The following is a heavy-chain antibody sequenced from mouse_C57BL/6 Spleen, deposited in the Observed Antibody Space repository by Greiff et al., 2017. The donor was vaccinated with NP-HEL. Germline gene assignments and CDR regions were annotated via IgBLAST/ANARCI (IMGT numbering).Heavy chain of an antibody. J-gene: IGHJ4*01. V-gene: IGHV1-54*01. Sequence: QVQLQQSGAELVRPGPSVKVSCKASGYAFTNYLIEWVKQRPGQGLEWIGVINPGSGGTNYNEKFKGKATLTADKSSSTAYMQLSSLTSEDSAVYFCARSGDYAMDYWGQGTSVTVSS. CDR2: INPGSGGT. CDR3: ARSGDYAMDY. D-gene: IGHD3-1*01. CDR1: GYAFTNYL.